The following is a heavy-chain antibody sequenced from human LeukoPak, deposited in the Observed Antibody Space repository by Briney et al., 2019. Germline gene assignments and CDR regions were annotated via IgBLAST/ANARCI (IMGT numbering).Heavy chain of an antibody. D-gene: IGHD6-19*01. V-gene: IGHV3-23*01. CDR3: AKDKSAVAGSPPLDY. J-gene: IGHJ4*02. Sequence: PRGSLRLSCAASGFTFSSYAMSWVRQAPGKGLEWVSAISASGGSTYYAHSVKGRVTISRDKSKNTPYLQMNSLRAEDTAVYYCAKDKSAVAGSPPLDYWGQGTLVTVSS. CDR1: GFTFSSYA. CDR2: ISASGGST.